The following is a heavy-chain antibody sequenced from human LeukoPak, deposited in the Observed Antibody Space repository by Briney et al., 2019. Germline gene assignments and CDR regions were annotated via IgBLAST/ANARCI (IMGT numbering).Heavy chain of an antibody. CDR1: GGTFSSYA. CDR2: IIPILGIA. CDR3: ARADYGGIRIYYFDY. V-gene: IGHV1-69*04. D-gene: IGHD4-23*01. J-gene: IGHJ4*02. Sequence: ASVKVSCKASGGTFSSYAISWVRQAPGQGLEWMGRIIPILGIANYAQKFQGRVTITAAKSTSTAYMELSSLRSEDTAVYYCARADYGGIRIYYFDYWGQGTLVTVSS.